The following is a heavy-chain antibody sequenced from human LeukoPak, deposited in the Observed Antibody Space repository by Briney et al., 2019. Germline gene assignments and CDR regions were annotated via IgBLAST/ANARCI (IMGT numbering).Heavy chain of an antibody. CDR2: ISSSSSTI. D-gene: IGHD2-21*01. J-gene: IGHJ6*02. Sequence: PGGSLRLSCAASGFTFSSYSMNWVRQAPGKGLEWVSYISSSSSTIYYADSVKGRFTISRDNAKNSLYLQMNSLRAEDTAVYYCARVVAFENPYYYYGMDVWGQGTTVTVSS. CDR1: GFTFSSYS. V-gene: IGHV3-48*04. CDR3: ARVVAFENPYYYYGMDV.